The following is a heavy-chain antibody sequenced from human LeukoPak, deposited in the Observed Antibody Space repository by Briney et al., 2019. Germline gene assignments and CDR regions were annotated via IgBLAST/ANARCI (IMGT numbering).Heavy chain of an antibody. D-gene: IGHD3-9*01. CDR1: GFSVSSYA. CDR2: ISGSGIST. Sequence: GGSLRLSCAASGFSVSSYAMSWVRQAPGKGLEWVSGISGSGISTHYADSVKGRFTISRDKSKSTLYLQMNSLRVEDTAVYYCARAQYSDILTGPSDYWGQGTLVTVSS. J-gene: IGHJ4*02. V-gene: IGHV3-23*01. CDR3: ARAQYSDILTGPSDY.